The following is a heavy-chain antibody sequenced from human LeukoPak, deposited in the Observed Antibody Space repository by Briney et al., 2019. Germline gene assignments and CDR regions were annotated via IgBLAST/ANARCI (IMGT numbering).Heavy chain of an antibody. V-gene: IGHV1-18*01. J-gene: IGHJ4*02. Sequence: ASVKVSCKASGYTFTSYGISWVRQAPGQGLEWLGWISAYNGNTNYAQKLQGRVTMTTDTSTSTAYMELRSLRSDDTAVYYCARRDSSGWYVGSDYWGQGTLVTVSS. CDR1: GYTFTSYG. CDR2: ISAYNGNT. D-gene: IGHD6-19*01. CDR3: ARRDSSGWYVGSDY.